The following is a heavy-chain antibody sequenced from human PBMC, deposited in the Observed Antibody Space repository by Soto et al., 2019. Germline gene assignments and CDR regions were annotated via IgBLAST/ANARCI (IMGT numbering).Heavy chain of an antibody. J-gene: IGHJ6*02. CDR2: INPNSGGT. CDR3: ARDILNSNHGLDYYYYGMDV. V-gene: IGHV1-2*04. D-gene: IGHD4-4*01. Sequence: QLVQSGAEVKNPGASVKVSCTTSGYTFTDYYIHWVRQAPGQGLEWMGWINPNSGGTNYAQKFQGWVTMTRDPSVSTAYMELSRLTSDDTAVYYCARDILNSNHGLDYYYYGMDVWGQGTTVTVSS. CDR1: GYTFTDYY.